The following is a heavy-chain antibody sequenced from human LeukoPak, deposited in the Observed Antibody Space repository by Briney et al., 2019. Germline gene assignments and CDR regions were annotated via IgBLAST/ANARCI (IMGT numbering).Heavy chain of an antibody. V-gene: IGHV3-48*03. J-gene: IGHJ4*02. Sequence: PGGSLRLSCAASGFTFSSYEMNWVRQAPGKGLEWVSYISSSGSTIYYADSVKGRFTISRDNAKNSLYLQMNSLRAEDTAVYYCARDVAELPFDYWGQGTLVTVSS. CDR2: ISSSGSTI. D-gene: IGHD1-26*01. CDR1: GFTFSSYE. CDR3: ARDVAELPFDY.